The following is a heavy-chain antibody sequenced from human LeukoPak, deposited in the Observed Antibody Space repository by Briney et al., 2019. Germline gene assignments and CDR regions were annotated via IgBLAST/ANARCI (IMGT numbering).Heavy chain of an antibody. CDR1: GVSISSYY. V-gene: IGHV4-4*07. J-gene: IGHJ6*03. CDR2: IYTSGST. CDR3: ARDPGGTTYYYYYYMDV. Sequence: SETLSLTCTVSGVSISSYYWSWIRQPAGKGLEWIGRIYTSGSTDYNPSLKSRVTMSIDTSKNQFSLKLNSVTAADTAVYYCARDPGGTTYYYYYYMDVWGKGTTVTVSS. D-gene: IGHD1-1*01.